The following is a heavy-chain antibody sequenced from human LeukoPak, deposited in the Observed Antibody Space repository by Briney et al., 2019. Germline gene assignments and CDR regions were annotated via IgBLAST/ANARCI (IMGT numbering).Heavy chain of an antibody. J-gene: IGHJ4*02. Sequence: PGGSLRLSCAASGLTFSSYWMSWVRQAPGKGLEWVANIKEDGSEKYYVDSVKGRFTISRDNAKNSLYLLMNSLRAEDTAVYYCARDHEYSNYDWGQGTLVTVSS. V-gene: IGHV3-7*01. CDR2: IKEDGSEK. CDR1: GLTFSSYW. D-gene: IGHD4-11*01. CDR3: ARDHEYSNYD.